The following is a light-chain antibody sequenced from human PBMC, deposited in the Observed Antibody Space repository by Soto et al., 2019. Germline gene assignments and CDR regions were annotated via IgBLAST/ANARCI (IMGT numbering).Light chain of an antibody. J-gene: IGKJ5*01. V-gene: IGKV1-39*01. CDR2: AAS. CDR1: QTIMTY. CDR3: QQSYSTPPT. Sequence: DIPMTQSPSSLSASVGAQVTIPCRASQTIMTYLNWYQLKPGKPPRLLIYAASSLQSGVPSRFSGSGSGTDFTLTISSLQPEDFATYYCQQSYSTPPTFGQGTRLEIK.